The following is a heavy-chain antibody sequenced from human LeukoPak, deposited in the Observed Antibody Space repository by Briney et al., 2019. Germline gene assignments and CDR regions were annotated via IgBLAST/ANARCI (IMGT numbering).Heavy chain of an antibody. CDR2: IYYSGST. CDR1: GGSISSYY. D-gene: IGHD6-13*01. J-gene: IGHJ4*02. Sequence: TETLSLTCTVSGGSISSYYWSWIRQPPGKGLEWIGYIYYSGSTNYNPSLKSRVTISVDTSKNQFSLKLSSVTAADTAVYYCARAAGPLAAPDFWGQGTPVTVSS. V-gene: IGHV4-59*01. CDR3: ARAAGPLAAPDF.